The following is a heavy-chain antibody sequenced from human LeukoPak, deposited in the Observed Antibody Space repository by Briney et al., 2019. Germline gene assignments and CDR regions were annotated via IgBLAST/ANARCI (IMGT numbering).Heavy chain of an antibody. CDR1: GFTLSSYS. J-gene: IGHJ4*02. CDR3: ASGPPGDYVWGSYRN. CDR2: ISSSSSYI. D-gene: IGHD3-16*02. V-gene: IGHV3-21*01. Sequence: GGSLRLSCAASGFTLSSYSMNWVRQAPGKGLEWVSSISSSSSYIYYADSVKGRFTISRDNAKNSLYLQMNSLRAEDTAVYYCASGPPGDYVWGSYRNWGQGTLVTVSS.